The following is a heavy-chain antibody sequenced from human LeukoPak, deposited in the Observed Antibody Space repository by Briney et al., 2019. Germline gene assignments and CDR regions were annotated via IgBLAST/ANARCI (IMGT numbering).Heavy chain of an antibody. CDR2: IHASGPT. Sequence: SETLSLTCTVSGGSISTYYWSWIRRPPGKGLEWIAYIHASGPTNYNPSLKSRITISVDTSKNQFSLKLSSVTAADTAVYYCARDYYDTLEGNWFDPWGQGTLVTVSS. J-gene: IGHJ5*02. CDR1: GGSISTYY. V-gene: IGHV4-59*13. D-gene: IGHD3-22*01. CDR3: ARDYYDTLEGNWFDP.